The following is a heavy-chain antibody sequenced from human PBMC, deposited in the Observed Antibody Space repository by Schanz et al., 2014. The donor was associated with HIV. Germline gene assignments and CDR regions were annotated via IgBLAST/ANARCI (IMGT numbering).Heavy chain of an antibody. Sequence: QVQLVQSGAEGRKPGASVKVSCKTSGYTFIDYFIHWVRQAPGQGLEWMGWIDPNSANTGYAQKFQGRVTMTRNTSISTAYLDLSGLRSEDTAVYYCARGAAEMATMTPWRYWGQGTLVTVSS. CDR1: GYTFIDYF. CDR2: IDPNSANT. CDR3: ARGAAEMATMTPWRY. V-gene: IGHV1-8*02. D-gene: IGHD5-12*01. J-gene: IGHJ4*02.